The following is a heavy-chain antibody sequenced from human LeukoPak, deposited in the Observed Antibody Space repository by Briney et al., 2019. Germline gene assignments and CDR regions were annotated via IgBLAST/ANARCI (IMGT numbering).Heavy chain of an antibody. CDR3: ARERNLEIAVAGTIFDY. Sequence: PGGSLRLSCAASGFTFSSYWMSWVRQAPGKGLEWVSVIYSSGSTYYADSVKGRFTISRDNSKNTLYLQMNSLRGEDTAVYYCARERNLEIAVAGTIFDYWGQGTLVTVSS. CDR1: GFTFSSYW. V-gene: IGHV3-66*01. J-gene: IGHJ4*02. D-gene: IGHD6-19*01. CDR2: IYSSGST.